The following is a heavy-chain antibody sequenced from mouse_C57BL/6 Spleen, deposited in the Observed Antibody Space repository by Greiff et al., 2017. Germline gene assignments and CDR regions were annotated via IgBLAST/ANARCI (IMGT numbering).Heavy chain of an antibody. J-gene: IGHJ1*03. Sequence: VQLQQSGAELVRPGTSVKVSCKASGYAFTNYLIEWVKQRPGQGLEWIGVINPGSGGTNYNEKFKGKATLTADKSSSTAYMQLSSLTSEDSAVYFCAREGPDVGYFDVWGTGTTVTVSS. CDR1: GYAFTNYL. CDR3: AREGPDVGYFDV. V-gene: IGHV1-54*01. CDR2: INPGSGGT.